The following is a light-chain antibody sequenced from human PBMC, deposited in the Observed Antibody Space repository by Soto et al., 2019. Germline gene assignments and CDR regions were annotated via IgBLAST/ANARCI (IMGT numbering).Light chain of an antibody. CDR1: QSISSY. CDR3: QQSYSTPLN. Sequence: DIQMTQSPSSLSASVGDRVTITCRASQSISSYLNWYQQKPGKAPKLLIYAASSLQSGVPSRFSGSGSGTAFTLTISSLQPEDFATYYCQQSYSTPLNFGGGTKVEIK. V-gene: IGKV1-39*01. CDR2: AAS. J-gene: IGKJ4*01.